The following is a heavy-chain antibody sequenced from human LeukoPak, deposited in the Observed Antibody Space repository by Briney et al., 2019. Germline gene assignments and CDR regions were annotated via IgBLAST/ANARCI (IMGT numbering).Heavy chain of an antibody. CDR3: ATQPGSDY. J-gene: IGHJ4*02. Sequence: PGGSLTLPCAASGFTFSSYWMHWVRQAPGKGLVWVSRTNSDGSSTNYADSVKGRFTISRDNAENTLYLQMNSLRAEDTAVYYCATQPGSDYWGQGTLVTVSS. V-gene: IGHV3-74*01. D-gene: IGHD3-10*01. CDR1: GFTFSSYW. CDR2: TNSDGSST.